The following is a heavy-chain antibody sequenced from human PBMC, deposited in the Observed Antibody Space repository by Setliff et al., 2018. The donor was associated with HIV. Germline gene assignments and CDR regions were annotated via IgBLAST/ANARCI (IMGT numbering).Heavy chain of an antibody. CDR2: ISSRGSTI. J-gene: IGHJ2*01. Sequence: GSLRLSCAASGFTFSDYYMSWIRQAPGKGLEWVSYISSRGSTIYYADSVKGRFTISRDNAKNSLYLQMNSLRAEDTTIYYCARVPVMATITYWYFDLWGRGTLVTVSS. V-gene: IGHV3-11*04. CDR1: GFTFSDYY. CDR3: ARVPVMATITYWYFDL. D-gene: IGHD5-12*01.